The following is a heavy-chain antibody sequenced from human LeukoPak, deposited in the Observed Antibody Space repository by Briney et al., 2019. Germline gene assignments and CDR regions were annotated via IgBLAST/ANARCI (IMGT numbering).Heavy chain of an antibody. CDR3: ARDAGGSYYDY. J-gene: IGHJ4*02. CDR1: GYTFTGYY. V-gene: IGHV1-2*02. CDR2: INPNRGGT. D-gene: IGHD1-26*01. Sequence: ASVKVSCKASGYTFTGYYMHWVRQAPGQGLEWMGWINPNRGGTNYAQKFQGRVTMTRDTSISTAYMELSRLRSDDTAVYYCARDAGGSYYDYWGQGTLVTVSS.